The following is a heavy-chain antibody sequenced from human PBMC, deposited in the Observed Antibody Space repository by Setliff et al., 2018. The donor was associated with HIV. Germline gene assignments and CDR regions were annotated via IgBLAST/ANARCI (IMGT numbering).Heavy chain of an antibody. CDR2: IYPGDSVT. CDR3: ARHLIPGDPRYSSSWYY. CDR1: GYAFDNYW. J-gene: IGHJ4*02. V-gene: IGHV5-51*01. Sequence: PGESLKISCRASGYAFDNYWIGWVRQMPGKGLEWMGVIYPGDSVTRYGPSFQGQVTISADRSISTAYLQWSSLKASDTAMYYCARHLIPGDPRYSSSWYYWGQGTLVTVSS. D-gene: IGHD6-13*01.